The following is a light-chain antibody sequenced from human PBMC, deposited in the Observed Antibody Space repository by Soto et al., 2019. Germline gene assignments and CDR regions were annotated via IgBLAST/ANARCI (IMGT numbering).Light chain of an antibody. CDR1: QSVGSSY. CDR2: GAS. Sequence: EIVLTQSPGTLSLSPGERATLSCRASQSVGSSYLAWYQQKPGHPPRLLIYGASSRATGIPDRFSGSGSGTEFTLTISRLEPEDFAVYYCQQYGSSRTFGQGTKLEIK. J-gene: IGKJ2*01. CDR3: QQYGSSRT. V-gene: IGKV3-20*01.